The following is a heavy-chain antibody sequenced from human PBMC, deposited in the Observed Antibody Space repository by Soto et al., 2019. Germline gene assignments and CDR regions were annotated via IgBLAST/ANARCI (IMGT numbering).Heavy chain of an antibody. J-gene: IGHJ6*02. V-gene: IGHV5-51*01. CDR3: ARGDSSSDYYYGMDV. Sequence: VESLKISCKGSGYSFTSYWIGWVRQMPGKGLEWMGIIYPGDSDTRYSPSFQGQVTISADKSISTAYLQWSSLKASDTAMYYCARGDSSSDYYYGMDVWGQGTTVTVSS. CDR1: GYSFTSYW. D-gene: IGHD6-6*01. CDR2: IYPGDSDT.